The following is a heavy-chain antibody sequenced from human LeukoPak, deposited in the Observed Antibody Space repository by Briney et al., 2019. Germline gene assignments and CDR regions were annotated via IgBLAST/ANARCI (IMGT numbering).Heavy chain of an antibody. CDR1: GYTFTGYY. CDR2: INPNSGGT. Sequence: ASVKVSCKASGYTFTGYYMHWVRQAPGQGLEWMGWINPNSGGTKYAQKFQGRVTMTRDTSISTAYMELSSLRSGDTVVYYCARAVYTIMDVWGKGTTVTISS. V-gene: IGHV1-2*02. D-gene: IGHD3-16*01. CDR3: ARAVYTIMDV. J-gene: IGHJ6*03.